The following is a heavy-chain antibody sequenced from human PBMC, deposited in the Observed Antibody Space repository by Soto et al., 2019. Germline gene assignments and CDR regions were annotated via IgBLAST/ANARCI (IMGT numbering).Heavy chain of an antibody. Sequence: ASVKVSCKASGYSFTRYGIAWARQAPGQGLEWMGWINTYNGNTNYAQNLQGRVTLTTDTSTSTAYMELTSLRSNDTAIYYCAVVDFYFTPRPRASWGKGTTVP. J-gene: IGHJ6*03. CDR2: INTYNGNT. V-gene: IGHV1-18*01. CDR3: AVVDFYFTPRPRAS. D-gene: IGHD2-15*01. CDR1: GYSFTRYG.